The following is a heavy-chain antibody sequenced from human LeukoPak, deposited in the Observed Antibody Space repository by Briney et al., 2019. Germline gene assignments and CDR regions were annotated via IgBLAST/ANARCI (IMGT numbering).Heavy chain of an antibody. CDR3: ARMYLTVITRSFDY. Sequence: PSETLSLTCTVSGGSISSTTSYGGWVRQPPGKGLEWVENIYYSGTTYYNPSLKSRVTISVDTSKKQFSLKLSSVTAADTAVYYCARMYLTVITRSFDYWGQGTLVTVSS. V-gene: IGHV4-39*01. CDR2: IYYSGTT. D-gene: IGHD4-17*01. J-gene: IGHJ4*02. CDR1: GGSISSTTSY.